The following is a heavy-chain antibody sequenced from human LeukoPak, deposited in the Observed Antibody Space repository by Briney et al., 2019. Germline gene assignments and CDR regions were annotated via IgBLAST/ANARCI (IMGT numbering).Heavy chain of an antibody. V-gene: IGHV4-34*01. CDR2: INHSGST. J-gene: IGHJ5*02. CDR3: ARGKHDYGETRGFRWFDP. D-gene: IGHD4-17*01. Sequence: PSETLSLTCAVYGGSFSGYYWSWIRQPPGKGLEWIGEINHSGSTNYNPSLKSRVTISADTSKNQFSLKLSSVTAADTAVYYCARGKHDYGETRGFRWFDPWGQGTLVTVSS. CDR1: GGSFSGYY.